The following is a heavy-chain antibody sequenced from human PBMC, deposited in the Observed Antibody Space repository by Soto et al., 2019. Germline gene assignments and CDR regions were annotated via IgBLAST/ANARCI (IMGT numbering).Heavy chain of an antibody. J-gene: IGHJ4*02. Sequence: GGSLRLSCAASGFTFGSYDMHWVRQAPGKGLEWVAVISYDGSNKYHADSVRGRFAISRDKSNIMLNLQMNSLRAEDTAVYYCANIRNVVYAHNAYWGQGALVTVSS. D-gene: IGHD2-8*02. V-gene: IGHV3-30*18. CDR3: ANIRNVVYAHNAY. CDR2: ISYDGSNK. CDR1: GFTFGSYD.